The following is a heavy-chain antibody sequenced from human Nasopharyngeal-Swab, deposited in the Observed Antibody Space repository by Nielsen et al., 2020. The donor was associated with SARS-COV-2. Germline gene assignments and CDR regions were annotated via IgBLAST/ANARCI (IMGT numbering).Heavy chain of an antibody. CDR1: GYSFTSYW. CDR2: IYPGDSDT. J-gene: IGHJ6*03. Sequence: GESLKISCKGSGYSFTSYWIGWVRQMPGKGLEWMGIIYPGDSDTRYSPSFQGQVTISADKSISTAYLQWSSLKASDTAIYYCARFTPYDSSGYYSLYYYYMDVWGKGTTVTVSS. V-gene: IGHV5-51*01. D-gene: IGHD3-22*01. CDR3: ARFTPYDSSGYYSLYYYYMDV.